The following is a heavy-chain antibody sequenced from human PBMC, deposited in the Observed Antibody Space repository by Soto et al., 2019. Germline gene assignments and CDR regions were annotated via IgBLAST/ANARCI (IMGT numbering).Heavy chain of an antibody. D-gene: IGHD4-4*01. CDR3: ARVAGATVTTVHNWFDP. J-gene: IGHJ5*02. Sequence: ASVKVSCKASGYTFTSYDINWVRQATGQGLEWMGRIIPNSGKANYAQKFQGRVTITADNSTSTAYMELSSLRSEDTAVYYCARVAGATVTTVHNWFDPWGQGTLVTVSS. CDR1: GYTFTSYD. V-gene: IGHV1-8*01. CDR2: IIPNSGKA.